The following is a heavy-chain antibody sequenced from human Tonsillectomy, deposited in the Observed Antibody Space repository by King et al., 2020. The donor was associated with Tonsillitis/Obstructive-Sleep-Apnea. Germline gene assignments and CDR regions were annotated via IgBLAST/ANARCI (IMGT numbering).Heavy chain of an antibody. Sequence: QLVQSGGGLVKPGGSLRLSCAASGFTFSSYSMNWVRQAPGKGLEWVSSISSSSSYIYYADSVKGRFTISRDNAKNSLYLQMNSLRAEDTAVYYCAREETRITIFGVVMGAFDIWGQGTMVTVSS. J-gene: IGHJ3*02. CDR3: AREETRITIFGVVMGAFDI. V-gene: IGHV3-21*01. D-gene: IGHD3-3*01. CDR1: GFTFSSYS. CDR2: ISSSSSYI.